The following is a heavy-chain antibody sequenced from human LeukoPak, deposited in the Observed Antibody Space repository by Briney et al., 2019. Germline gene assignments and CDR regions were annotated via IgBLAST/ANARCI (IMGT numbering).Heavy chain of an antibody. V-gene: IGHV3-23*01. Sequence: PGGALRLSCAASGFTFSTYAMTWVRQAPGKGLEWVSTISAAGASTYYPDSVKGRFTISRDNSKNMLYLQMNSLRAEDTAVYYCAKYVRELDYWGQGTLVTVSS. D-gene: IGHD3-10*02. CDR3: AKYVRELDY. CDR2: ISAAGAST. J-gene: IGHJ4*02. CDR1: GFTFSTYA.